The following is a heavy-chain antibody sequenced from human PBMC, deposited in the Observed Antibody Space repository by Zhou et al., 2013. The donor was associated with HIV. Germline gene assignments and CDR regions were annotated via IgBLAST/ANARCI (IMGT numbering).Heavy chain of an antibody. J-gene: IGHJ4*02. CDR2: LIPLIGTP. CDR3: AVFDSADLARGFDS. Sequence: QVQLVQSGAEVNKPGSSVKVSCKASGGTFKRFNINWVRQAPGQGLEWMGGLIPLIGTPKYAQKFQGRVTITADTSTSTGYMRLSSLKSEDSAVYYCAVFDSADLARGFDSWGQGTRVTVSS. V-gene: IGHV1-69*14. CDR1: GGTFKRFN. D-gene: IGHD3-22*01.